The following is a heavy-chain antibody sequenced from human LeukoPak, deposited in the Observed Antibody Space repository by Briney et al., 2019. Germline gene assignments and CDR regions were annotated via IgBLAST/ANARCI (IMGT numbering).Heavy chain of an antibody. Sequence: SETLSLTCTVSGGSIGSYYWSWIRQPAGKGLEWIGRIYTSGSTNYNPSLKSRVTMSVDTSKNQFSLKLSSVTAADTAVYYCARDRGTQNDFWNYNWFDPWGQGTLVTVSS. D-gene: IGHD3-3*01. CDR2: IYTSGST. J-gene: IGHJ5*02. CDR1: GGSIGSYY. V-gene: IGHV4-4*07. CDR3: ARDRGTQNDFWNYNWFDP.